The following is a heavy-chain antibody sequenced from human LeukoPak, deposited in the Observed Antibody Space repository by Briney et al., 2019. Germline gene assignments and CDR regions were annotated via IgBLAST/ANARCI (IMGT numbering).Heavy chain of an antibody. CDR1: GYTFTGYY. CDR3: ARVVWFGKWGRETEPINWFDP. J-gene: IGHJ5*02. CDR2: INPNSGGT. V-gene: IGHV1-2*02. Sequence: ASVKVSCKASGYTFTGYYMHWVRQAPGQGLEWMGWINPNSGGTNYAQKFQGRVTMTRDTSISTAYMELSRLRSDDTAVYYCARVVWFGKWGRETEPINWFDPWGQGTLVTVSS. D-gene: IGHD3-10*01.